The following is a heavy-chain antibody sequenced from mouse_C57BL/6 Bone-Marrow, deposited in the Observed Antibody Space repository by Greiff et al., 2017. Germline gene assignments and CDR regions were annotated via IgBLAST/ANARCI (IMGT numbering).Heavy chain of an antibody. CDR1: GYTFTSYW. CDR2: IDPSDSYT. D-gene: IGHD2-4*01. Sequence: QVQLQQPGAELVRPGTSVKLSCKASGYTFTSYWMHWVKQRPGQGLEWIGVIDPSDSYTNYTQKFKGKATLTVDPSSSTAYMQLSSLTSEDSAVYSCASPSDYDGYAMDYWGQGTSVTVSS. V-gene: IGHV1-59*01. J-gene: IGHJ4*01. CDR3: ASPSDYDGYAMDY.